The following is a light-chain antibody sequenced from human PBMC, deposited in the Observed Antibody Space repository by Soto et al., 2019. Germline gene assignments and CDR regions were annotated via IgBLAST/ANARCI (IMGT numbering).Light chain of an antibody. CDR1: QSVSSH. J-gene: IGKJ3*01. V-gene: IGKV3-15*01. CDR2: GAS. CDR3: QQSGT. Sequence: EIVLTQSPGTLSLSPGERATLSCRASQSVSSHLAWYQQKPGQAPRLLIFGASSRATGIPARFIGSGSGTEFTLTISSLQSEDFAAYYCQQSGTFGPGTKVDIK.